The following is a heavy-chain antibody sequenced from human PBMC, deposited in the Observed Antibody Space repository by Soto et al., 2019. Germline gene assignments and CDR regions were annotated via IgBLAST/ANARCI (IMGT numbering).Heavy chain of an antibody. V-gene: IGHV3-48*02. CDR2: ISSSSSTV. CDR3: ARAPYYYDSSGYGYWYFDL. CDR1: GFTFSSYS. D-gene: IGHD3-22*01. J-gene: IGHJ2*01. Sequence: GGSLRLSCAASGFTFSSYSMNWVRQAPGKGLEWVSYISSSSSTVYYADSVKGRFTISRDNAKNSLYLQMNSLRDEDTAVYYCARAPYYYDSSGYGYWYFDLWGRGTLVTVSS.